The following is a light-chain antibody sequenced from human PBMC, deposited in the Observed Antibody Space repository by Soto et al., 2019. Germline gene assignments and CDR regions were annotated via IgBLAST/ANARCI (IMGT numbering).Light chain of an antibody. CDR1: SSDVGGYNY. J-gene: IGLJ1*01. V-gene: IGLV2-14*01. CDR2: EVS. Sequence: QCVLTQPASVSGSPGQSITISCTGTSSDVGGYNYVSWYQQHPGKAPKLMIYEVSNRPSGVSNRFSGSKSGNTASLTISGLEAEDEADYYCSSYTSSSTLYVFGTGTKV. CDR3: SSYTSSSTLYV.